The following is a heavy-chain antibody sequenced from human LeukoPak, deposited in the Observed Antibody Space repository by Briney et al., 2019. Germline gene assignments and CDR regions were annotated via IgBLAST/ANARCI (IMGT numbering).Heavy chain of an antibody. Sequence: GGSLRLSCEVSGFTFTDYWMNWVRQAPGKGPEWVASIRQDGSEKIYVDSVKGRFTISRDNTKNSLSLQLNGLRAEDTAVYYCARDGTAAGLYFDLWGQGTLVTVSS. CDR2: IRQDGSEK. CDR3: ARDGTAAGLYFDL. CDR1: GFTFTDYW. D-gene: IGHD6-13*01. V-gene: IGHV3-7*01. J-gene: IGHJ4*01.